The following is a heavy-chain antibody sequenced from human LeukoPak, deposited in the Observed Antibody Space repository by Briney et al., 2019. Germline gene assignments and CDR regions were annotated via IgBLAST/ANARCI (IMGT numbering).Heavy chain of an antibody. CDR1: GGTFSSYA. CDR3: ARGTEANWGSFDY. D-gene: IGHD7-27*01. CDR2: IIPIFGTA. V-gene: IGHV1-69*13. Sequence: SVKVSCKASGGTFSSYAISWVRQAPGQGLEWMGGIIPIFGTANYAQKFQGRITITADESTSTAYMELSSLRSEDTAVYYCARGTEANWGSFDYWGQGTLVSVSS. J-gene: IGHJ4*02.